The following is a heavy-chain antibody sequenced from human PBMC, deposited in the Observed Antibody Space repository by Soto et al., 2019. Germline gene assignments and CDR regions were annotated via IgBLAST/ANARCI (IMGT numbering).Heavy chain of an antibody. CDR1: GGSISSSSYY. CDR3: AREYCSSTSCYRTVS. D-gene: IGHD2-2*01. J-gene: IGHJ4*02. Sequence: SETLSLTCTVSGGSISSSSYYWGWIRQPPGKGLEWIGSIYYSGSTYYNPSLKSRVTISVDTSKNQFSLKLSSVTAADTAVYYCAREYCSSTSCYRTVSWGQGTLVTVSS. V-gene: IGHV4-39*01. CDR2: IYYSGST.